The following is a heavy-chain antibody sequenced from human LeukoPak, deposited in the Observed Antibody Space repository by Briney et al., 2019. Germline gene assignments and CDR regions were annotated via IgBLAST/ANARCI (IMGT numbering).Heavy chain of an antibody. CDR3: AKAYSSGFWYFDY. J-gene: IGHJ4*02. CDR1: GFTFSSYG. CDR2: ISYDGSNK. Sequence: PGRSLRLSCAASGFTFSSYGMHWVRQAPGKGLEWVAVISYDGSNKYYADSVKGRFTIPRDNSKNTLYLQMNSLRTEDTAVYYCAKAYSSGFWYFDYWGQGTLVTVSS. D-gene: IGHD6-19*01. V-gene: IGHV3-30*18.